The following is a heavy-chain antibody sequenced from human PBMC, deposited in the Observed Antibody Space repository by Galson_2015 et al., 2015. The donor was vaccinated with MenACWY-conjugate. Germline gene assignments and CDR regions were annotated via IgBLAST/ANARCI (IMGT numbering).Heavy chain of an antibody. J-gene: IGHJ4*02. CDR3: AKDRQPDSGWNFDY. CDR1: GFSVSSNF. Sequence: SLRLSCAASGFSVSSNFMTWVRQAPGKGLEWVSAIYPNGVTTYYAESVKGRFTISRDNSKNTVYLQMNSLRAEDTAVYYCAKDRQPDSGWNFDYWGQGTLVTVSS. D-gene: IGHD6-19*01. CDR2: IYPNGVTT. V-gene: IGHV3-53*01.